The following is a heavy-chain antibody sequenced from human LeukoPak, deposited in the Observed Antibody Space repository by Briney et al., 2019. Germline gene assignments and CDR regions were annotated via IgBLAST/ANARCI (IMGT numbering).Heavy chain of an antibody. D-gene: IGHD6-13*01. CDR2: ISHDGSKK. CDR1: GFSFSSYA. J-gene: IGHJ3*02. CDR3: ARAVAAAYDAFDI. V-gene: IGHV3-30*04. Sequence: GGSLRLSCAASGFSFSSYAMHWVRQAPGKGLEWVAVISHDGSKKYYADSVKGRFTISRDNSKNTLYLQMNSLRGEDTAVYYCARAVAAAYDAFDIWGQGTMVTVSS.